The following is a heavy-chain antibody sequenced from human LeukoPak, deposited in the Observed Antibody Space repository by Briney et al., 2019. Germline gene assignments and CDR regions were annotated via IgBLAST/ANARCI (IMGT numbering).Heavy chain of an antibody. CDR2: FYRSGNT. V-gene: IGHV4-38-2*02. J-gene: IGHJ5*02. CDR3: ARLDGYCTSISCLNWIDP. Sequence: PSETLSLTCTVSGYSINRGYYWAWIRQSPGKGLEWIGNFYRSGNTYYNPSLKSRVTISVDTSKNQFSLKLSSVTAADTAVYYCARLDGYCTSISCLNWIDPWGQGTLVTVSS. CDR1: GYSINRGYY. D-gene: IGHD2-2*03.